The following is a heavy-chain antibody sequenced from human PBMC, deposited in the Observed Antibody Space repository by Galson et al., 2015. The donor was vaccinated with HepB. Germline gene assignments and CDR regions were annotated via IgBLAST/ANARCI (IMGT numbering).Heavy chain of an antibody. CDR1: GFTFSSYS. CDR2: ISSSSSYI. J-gene: IGHJ4*02. V-gene: IGHV3-21*01. Sequence: SLRPSCAASGFTFSSYSMNWVRQAPGKGLEWVSSISSSSSYIYYADSVKGRFTISRDNAKNSLYLQMNSLRAEDTAVYYCARDRATGTTAADYWGQGTLVTVSS. CDR3: ARDRATGTTAADY. D-gene: IGHD1-1*01.